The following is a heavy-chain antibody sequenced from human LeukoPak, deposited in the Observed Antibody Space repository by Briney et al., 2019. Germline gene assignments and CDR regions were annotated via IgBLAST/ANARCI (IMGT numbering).Heavy chain of an antibody. J-gene: IGHJ3*02. CDR2: ITAYDGNT. V-gene: IGHV1-18*01. CDR1: GYSFSRYG. D-gene: IGHD1-7*01. Sequence: ASMKVSCKDSGYSFSRYGITWVRQAPGQGLEWVGWITAYDGNTNFAQNFQARVTMTTDTSTNTAYMELRSLRSDDTAVYYCARQSFIAGDNWNYVLNGDDALDIWGQGTMVTVSS. CDR3: ARQSFIAGDNWNYVLNGDDALDI.